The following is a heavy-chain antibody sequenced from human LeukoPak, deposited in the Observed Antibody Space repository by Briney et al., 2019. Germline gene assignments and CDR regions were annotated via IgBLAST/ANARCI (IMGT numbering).Heavy chain of an antibody. CDR1: GFTFSSYG. CDR2: IRYDGSNK. CDR3: AREEGGLPYYYYGMDV. D-gene: IGHD2-15*01. Sequence: GGSLRLSCAASGFTFSSYGMHWVRQAPGKGLEWVAFIRYDGSNKYYADSVKGRFTISRDNSRNTLYLQMNSLRAEDTAVYYCAREEGGLPYYYYGMDVWGQGTTVTVSS. V-gene: IGHV3-30*02. J-gene: IGHJ6*02.